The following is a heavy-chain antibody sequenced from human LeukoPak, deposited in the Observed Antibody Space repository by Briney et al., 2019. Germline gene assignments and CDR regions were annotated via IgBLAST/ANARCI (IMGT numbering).Heavy chain of an antibody. CDR3: AVRGVITTDPSDY. Sequence: GGSLRLSCAASGFAFSTYWMHWVRQAPGKGLVWVSRINSDGSSTNYADSVKGRFTISRDNAKNTLYLQMNSLRAEDTAVYYCAVRGVITTDPSDYWGQGTLVTVSS. J-gene: IGHJ4*02. CDR2: INSDGSST. D-gene: IGHD3-10*01. V-gene: IGHV3-74*01. CDR1: GFAFSTYW.